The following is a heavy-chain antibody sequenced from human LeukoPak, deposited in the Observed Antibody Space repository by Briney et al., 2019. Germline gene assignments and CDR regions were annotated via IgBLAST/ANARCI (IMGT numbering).Heavy chain of an antibody. Sequence: ASVKVSCKASGYTFTSYDINWVRQATGQGLEWMGWMNPNSGDTGYAQKFQGRVTMTRNTSISTGYMELSTLRSEDMAVYYCARALAVAGNGIINWFDPWGQGTLVTVSS. CDR1: GYTFTSYD. J-gene: IGHJ5*02. D-gene: IGHD6-19*01. CDR2: MNPNSGDT. CDR3: ARALAVAGNGIINWFDP. V-gene: IGHV1-8*01.